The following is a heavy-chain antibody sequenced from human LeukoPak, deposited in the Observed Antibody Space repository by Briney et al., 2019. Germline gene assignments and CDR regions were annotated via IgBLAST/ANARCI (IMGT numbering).Heavy chain of an antibody. CDR2: IIPILGIA. Sequence: GASVKVSCKASGGTFISYAISWVRQAPGQGLEWMGRIIPILGIANYAQKFQGRVTITADKSTSTAYMELSSLRSEDTAVYYCARVRGSGSTLYYFDYWGQGTLVTVSS. CDR3: ARVRGSGSTLYYFDY. J-gene: IGHJ4*02. D-gene: IGHD3-10*01. V-gene: IGHV1-69*04. CDR1: GGTFISYA.